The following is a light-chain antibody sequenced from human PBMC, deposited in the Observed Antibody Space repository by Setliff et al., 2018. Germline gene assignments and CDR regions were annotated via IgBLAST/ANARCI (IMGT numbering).Light chain of an antibody. Sequence: QSALTQPPSASGSTGQSVTISCTGTSSDVGGYNYVSWYQQHPGKAPKLMIYEVSKRPSGVPDRFSGSKSGNTASLTVSGLQAEDEADYYCSSYAGSNNFPSVFGTGTKVTVL. CDR3: SSYAGSNNFPSV. CDR1: SSDVGGYNY. CDR2: EVS. J-gene: IGLJ1*01. V-gene: IGLV2-8*01.